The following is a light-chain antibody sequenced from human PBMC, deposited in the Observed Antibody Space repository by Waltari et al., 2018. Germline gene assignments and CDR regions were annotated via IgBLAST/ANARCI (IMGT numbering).Light chain of an antibody. Sequence: DIQMTQSPSSLSASVGDRVTITCRASQGISSWLAWYQQKPGKPPNLLIYRASSLQSGVTSRFSGSGSGTDFTLTISSLQPEDFSTYYCQQYSSAPPTFGQGTKVEF. CDR3: QQYSSAPPT. CDR2: RAS. V-gene: IGKV1-12*01. J-gene: IGKJ1*01. CDR1: QGISSW.